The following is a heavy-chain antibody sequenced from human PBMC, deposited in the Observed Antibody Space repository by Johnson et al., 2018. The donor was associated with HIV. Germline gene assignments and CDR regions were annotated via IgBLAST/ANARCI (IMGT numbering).Heavy chain of an antibody. CDR3: ARDGEWELEDAFDI. CDR1: GFSVSSYY. V-gene: IGHV3-30*03. J-gene: IGHJ3*02. Sequence: QMQLVESGGGVARPGGSLRLSCAAPGFSVSSYYMTWVRQAPGKGLEWVAVISYDGSNKYYADSVKGRFTISRDNSKNTLYLQMNSLRAEDTAVYYCARDGEWELEDAFDIWGQGTMVTVSS. D-gene: IGHD1-26*01. CDR2: ISYDGSNK.